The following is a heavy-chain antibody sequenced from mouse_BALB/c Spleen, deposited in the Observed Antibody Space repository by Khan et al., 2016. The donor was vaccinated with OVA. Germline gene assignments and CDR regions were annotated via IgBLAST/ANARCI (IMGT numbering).Heavy chain of an antibody. CDR3: ARKDYYDYDPFPY. Sequence: EVKLQESGPGLVKPSQSLSLTCTVTGYSITSEYAWNWIRQFPGNKLEWMGYINYSGNTRFNQSLKSRTSITRDTSKNQFFLQLNSVTTEDTATYYCARKDYYDYDPFPYWGQGTLVTVSA. V-gene: IGHV3-2*02. CDR1: GYSITSEYA. CDR2: INYSGNT. D-gene: IGHD2-4*01. J-gene: IGHJ3*01.